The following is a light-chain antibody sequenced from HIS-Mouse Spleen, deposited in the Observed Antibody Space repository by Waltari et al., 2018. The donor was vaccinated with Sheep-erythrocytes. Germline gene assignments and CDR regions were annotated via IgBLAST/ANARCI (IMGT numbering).Light chain of an antibody. V-gene: IGLV3-1*01. Sequence: SYELTQPPSVSVSPGQTASITCPGEKLGENSACWYQQKPGQSPVLVIYQDSKRPSGIPERFSGSNSGNTATLTISGTQAMDEADYYCQAWDSSTAVFGGGTKLTVL. CDR2: QDS. CDR3: QAWDSSTAV. J-gene: IGLJ2*01. CDR1: KLGENS.